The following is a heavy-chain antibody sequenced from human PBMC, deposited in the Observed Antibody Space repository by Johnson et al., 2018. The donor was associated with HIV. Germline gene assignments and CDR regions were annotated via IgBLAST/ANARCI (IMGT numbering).Heavy chain of an antibody. J-gene: IGHJ3*02. Sequence: QVQLVESGGGLVQPGGSLRLSCAASGFTFSTYAMHWVRQAPGKGLEYVSAISNNGGSTYYADSVKGRFIISRDNSKNTLYLQMNSLRAEDTAVYYCAKRNGGNSPRAFDIWGQGTMVTVSS. D-gene: IGHD4-23*01. CDR1: GFTFSTYA. CDR3: AKRNGGNSPRAFDI. CDR2: ISNNGGST. V-gene: IGHV3-64*04.